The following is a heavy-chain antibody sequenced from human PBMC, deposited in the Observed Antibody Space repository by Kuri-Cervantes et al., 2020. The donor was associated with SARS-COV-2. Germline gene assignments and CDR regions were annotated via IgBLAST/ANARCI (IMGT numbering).Heavy chain of an antibody. D-gene: IGHD4-23*01. CDR1: GFTFSSHC. CDR2: IKEDGSEK. Sequence: GGSLRLSCTASGFTFSSHCMSWVRQAPGKGLEWVANIKEDGSEKHYVDSVKGRFTISRDNAKNSLYLQMNSLRAEDTAVFYCVREVTFHYYYYYTDVRGKGTTVTVSS. V-gene: IGHV3-7*01. J-gene: IGHJ6*03. CDR3: VREVTFHYYYYYTDV.